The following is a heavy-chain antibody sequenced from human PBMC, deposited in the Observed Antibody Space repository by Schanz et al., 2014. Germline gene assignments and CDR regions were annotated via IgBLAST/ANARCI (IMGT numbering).Heavy chain of an antibody. CDR1: GFTLSSYG. D-gene: IGHD1-7*01. Sequence: EVQLVESGGGLVQPGRSLRLSCSASGFTLSSYGMHWVRQAPGKGLVWVSHINSDGTTTTYADSVKGRFTISRDNAENTLYLQMNSLRVEDTAVYYCAMGGYQLRHWGQGTLVTVSS. CDR3: AMGGYQLRH. J-gene: IGHJ4*02. V-gene: IGHV3-74*02. CDR2: INSDGTTT.